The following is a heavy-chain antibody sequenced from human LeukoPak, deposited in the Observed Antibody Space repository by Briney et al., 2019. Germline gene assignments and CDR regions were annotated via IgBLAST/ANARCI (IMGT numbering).Heavy chain of an antibody. CDR2: IGSSGDTT. Sequence: GGSLRLSCAASGFTFSSYAMSWVRQAPGKGLEWVSTIGSSGDTTYYAGSVKGRFTIFRDNSRNTLYLQMNSLRAEDTAVYYCAKGGGSSAYSQSDCWGQGTLVTVSS. CDR1: GFTFSSYA. V-gene: IGHV3-23*01. CDR3: AKGGGSSAYSQSDC. J-gene: IGHJ4*02. D-gene: IGHD3-22*01.